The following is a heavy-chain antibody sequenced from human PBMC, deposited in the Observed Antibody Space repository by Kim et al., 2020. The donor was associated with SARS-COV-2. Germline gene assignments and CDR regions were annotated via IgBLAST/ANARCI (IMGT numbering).Heavy chain of an antibody. CDR3: ARDNRQQPLY. J-gene: IGHJ4*02. D-gene: IGHD6-13*01. Sequence: EKYYVDSVKGRFTISRDNAKNSLYLQMNSLRAEDTAVYYCARDNRQQPLYWGQGTLVTVSS. V-gene: IGHV3-7*01. CDR2: EK.